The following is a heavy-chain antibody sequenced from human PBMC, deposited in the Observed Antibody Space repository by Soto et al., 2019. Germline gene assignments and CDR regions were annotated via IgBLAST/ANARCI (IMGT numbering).Heavy chain of an antibody. J-gene: IGHJ3*02. CDR3: ARDRGYSDTTLFAFDI. V-gene: IGHV3-48*03. D-gene: IGHD3-22*01. Sequence: HPGGSLRLSCAASGFTFSGYEVNWVRQAPGKGLEWISYISTRSSTIHYADSVKGRFTISRDNAKNSLYLQMDSLRAEDTAIYYCARDRGYSDTTLFAFDIWGQGTMVTVSS. CDR1: GFTFSGYE. CDR2: ISTRSSTI.